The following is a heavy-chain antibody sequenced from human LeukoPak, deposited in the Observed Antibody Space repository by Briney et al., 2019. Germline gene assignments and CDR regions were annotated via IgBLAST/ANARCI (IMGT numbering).Heavy chain of an antibody. CDR1: GFTFSSYW. J-gene: IGHJ5*02. CDR2: INSDGSST. Sequence: PGGSLRLSCAASGFTFSSYWMPWVRQAPGKGLVWVSRINSDGSSTSYADSVKGRFTISRDNAKNTLYLQMNSLRAEDTAVYYCASASYSNYGPWFDPWGQGTLVTVSS. D-gene: IGHD4-11*01. V-gene: IGHV3-74*01. CDR3: ASASYSNYGPWFDP.